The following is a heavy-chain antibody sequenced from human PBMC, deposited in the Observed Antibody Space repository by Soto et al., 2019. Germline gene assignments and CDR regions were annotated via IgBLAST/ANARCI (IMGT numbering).Heavy chain of an antibody. J-gene: IGHJ4*02. CDR3: AKDGMVGATTSYFDY. CDR2: ISYDGSNK. CDR1: GFTFSSYG. D-gene: IGHD1-26*01. V-gene: IGHV3-30*18. Sequence: QVQLVESGGGVVQPGRSLRLSCAASGFTFSSYGMHWVRQAPGKGLEWVAVISYDGSNKYYADSVKGRFTISRDNSKNTLYLQMNSLRAEDTAVYYCAKDGMVGATTSYFDYWGQGTLVTVSS.